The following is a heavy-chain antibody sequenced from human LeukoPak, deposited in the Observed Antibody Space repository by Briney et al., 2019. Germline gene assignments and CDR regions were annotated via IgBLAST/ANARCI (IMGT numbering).Heavy chain of an antibody. J-gene: IGHJ4*02. Sequence: GGSLRLSCAASGFTFSSYAMSWVRQAPGKGLEWVSAISGSGGSTYYADSVKGRFTISRDNAKNSLYLQMNSLRAGDTAVYYCARDGIVTRNFDYWGQGTLVTVSS. CDR3: ARDGIVTRNFDY. CDR2: ISGSGGST. CDR1: GFTFSSYA. D-gene: IGHD1-26*01. V-gene: IGHV3-23*01.